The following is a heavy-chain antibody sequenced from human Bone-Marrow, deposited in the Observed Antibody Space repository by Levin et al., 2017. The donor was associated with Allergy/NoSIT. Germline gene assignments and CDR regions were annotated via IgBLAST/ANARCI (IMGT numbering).Heavy chain of an antibody. CDR3: TREGAFSQVSTGFDP. CDR1: GYTFASFD. V-gene: IGHV1-8*01. Sequence: ASVKVSCKASGYTFASFDIHWVRQATGQGLEWMGWMNPNGGDTGYAQRFQGRVTMTRNTSISTAYMELSSLRSEDTAVYYCTREGAFSQVSTGFDPWGQGTLVTVSS. CDR2: MNPNGGDT. D-gene: IGHD3-16*01. J-gene: IGHJ5*02.